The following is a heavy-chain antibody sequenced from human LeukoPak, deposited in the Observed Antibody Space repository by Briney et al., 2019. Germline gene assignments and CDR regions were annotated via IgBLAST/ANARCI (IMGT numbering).Heavy chain of an antibody. V-gene: IGHV3-66*01. Sequence: GESLRLSCAASGITARSNYMNWVRQTPGKGLEWVSVIYSGDRAYYADSVKDRFTISRDNSKNTLYLQMKSLRAEDTAVYFCARGTLIVGYFDYWGQGTLVTVSS. CDR1: GITARSNY. J-gene: IGHJ4*02. CDR2: IYSGDRA. CDR3: ARGTLIVGYFDY. D-gene: IGHD3-22*01.